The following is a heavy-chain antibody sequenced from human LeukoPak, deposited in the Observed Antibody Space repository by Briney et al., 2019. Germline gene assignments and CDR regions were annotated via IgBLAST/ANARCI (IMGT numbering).Heavy chain of an antibody. CDR2: IYYSGST. J-gene: IGHJ3*02. CDR1: GGSISSYY. CDR3: ARGTQWQYAFDI. Sequence: SETQSLTCTVSGGSISSYYWNWIRQPPGKGLEWIGYIYYSGSTNYNPSLKSRVTISVDTSKNQFSLKLSSVTAADTAVYYCARGTQWQYAFDIWGQGTMVTVSS. D-gene: IGHD6-19*01. V-gene: IGHV4-59*01.